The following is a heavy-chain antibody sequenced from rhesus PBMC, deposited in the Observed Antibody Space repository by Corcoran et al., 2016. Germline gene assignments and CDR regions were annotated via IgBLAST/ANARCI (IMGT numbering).Heavy chain of an antibody. J-gene: IGHJ6*01. CDR2: ISGSRGSA. CDR3: AAFYGLDS. V-gene: IGHV4-173*01. Sequence: QLQLQESGPGMAKPSETLSLTCAVSGGSVSSDYWPWISPPPGKGLEWIGRISGSRGSADYNPSLKTRVTISTDTSKNQFSLNLRSVTAADTAVYYCAAFYGLDSWGQGVVVTVSS. CDR1: GGSVSSDY.